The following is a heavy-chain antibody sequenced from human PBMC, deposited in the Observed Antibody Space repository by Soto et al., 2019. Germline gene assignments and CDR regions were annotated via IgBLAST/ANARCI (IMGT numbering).Heavy chain of an antibody. D-gene: IGHD3-3*01. CDR2: MNPNSGNT. CDR3: ARGLVEWYDFWSDYGMDV. J-gene: IGHJ6*02. Sequence: GASVKVSCKASGYTFTSYDINWVRQATGQGLEWVGCMNPNSGNTGYAQKFQGRVTMTRNTSISTAYMELSSLRSEDTAVYYCARGLVEWYDFWSDYGMDVWGQGTTVTVSS. V-gene: IGHV1-8*01. CDR1: GYTFTSYD.